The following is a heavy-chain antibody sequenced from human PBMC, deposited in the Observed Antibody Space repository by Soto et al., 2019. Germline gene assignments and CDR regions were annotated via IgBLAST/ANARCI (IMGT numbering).Heavy chain of an antibody. V-gene: IGHV1-58*02. Sequence: QMQLVQSGPEVKKPGTSVKVSCKTSGFTFTSSAMQWVRQARGQRLEWIGWIVIGSGHTNYAQKFQERVTITRDMSTSTADMELSSLRSEDTAVYYCAAASSTSGGYYGMDVWGQGTTVTVSS. CDR3: AAASSTSGGYYGMDV. CDR1: GFTFTSSA. D-gene: IGHD2-2*01. J-gene: IGHJ6*02. CDR2: IVIGSGHT.